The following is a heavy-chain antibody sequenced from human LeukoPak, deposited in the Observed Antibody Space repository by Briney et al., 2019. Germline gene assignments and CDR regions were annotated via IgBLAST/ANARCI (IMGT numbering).Heavy chain of an antibody. CDR1: GFTFSSYA. Sequence: GGSLRLSCAASGFTFSSYAMSWVRQAPGKGLEWVSAISGSGGSTYYADSVEGRFTIPRDNSKNTLYLQMNSLRAEDTAVYYCAVRYCSSTSCIDYWGQGTLVTVSS. J-gene: IGHJ4*02. CDR2: ISGSGGST. CDR3: AVRYCSSTSCIDY. D-gene: IGHD2-2*01. V-gene: IGHV3-23*01.